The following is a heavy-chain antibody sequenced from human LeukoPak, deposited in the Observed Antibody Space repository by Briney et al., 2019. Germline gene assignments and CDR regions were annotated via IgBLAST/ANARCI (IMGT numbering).Heavy chain of an antibody. V-gene: IGHV1-18*01. J-gene: IGHJ4*02. Sequence: ASVKVSCEASGYTFTSYGISWVRQAPGQGLEWMGWISAYNGNTNYAQKLQGRVTMTTDTSTSTAYMELRSLRSDDTAVYYCATTPDSSGWYDYWGQETLVTVSS. CDR1: GYTFTSYG. D-gene: IGHD6-19*01. CDR2: ISAYNGNT. CDR3: ATTPDSSGWYDY.